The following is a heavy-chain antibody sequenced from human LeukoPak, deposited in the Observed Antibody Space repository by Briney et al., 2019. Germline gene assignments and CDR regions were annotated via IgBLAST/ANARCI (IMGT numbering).Heavy chain of an antibody. CDR2: IYTSGST. CDR1: GGSISSGTYY. J-gene: IGHJ4*02. CDR3: ARVGVGSPIDY. D-gene: IGHD3-10*01. Sequence: SETLSLTCTVSGGSISSGTYYWNWIRQPAGKGLEWIGRIYTSGSTNYNPSLKSRVTISVDTSKNQFSLKLSSVTAADTAVYYCARVGVGSPIDYWGQGTLVTVSS. V-gene: IGHV4-61*02.